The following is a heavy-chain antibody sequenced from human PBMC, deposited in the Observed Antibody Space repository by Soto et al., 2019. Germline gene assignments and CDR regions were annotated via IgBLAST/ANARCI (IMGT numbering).Heavy chain of an antibody. V-gene: IGHV1-18*01. CDR3: ATLKQLALMEV. CDR2: ISANNGNT. J-gene: IGHJ6*01. CDR1: GYSFTSYG. Sequence: QVQLVQSGDEVKKPGTSVKVSCKASGYSFTSYGIIWVRQAPGQGLEWMAWISANNGNTKYAQNLQGRVSLTTDTSKSTAYMEMTSLKTDDTAVYYCATLKQLALMEVWGQG. D-gene: IGHD4-4*01.